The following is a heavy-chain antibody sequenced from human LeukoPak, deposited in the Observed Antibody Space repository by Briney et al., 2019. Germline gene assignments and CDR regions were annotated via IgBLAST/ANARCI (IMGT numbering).Heavy chain of an antibody. D-gene: IGHD2-2*01. CDR3: ARAGQCIVVVPAAMSRVDY. CDR1: GFTFSSYA. V-gene: IGHV3-7*01. J-gene: IGHJ4*02. Sequence: GGSLRLSCAASGFTFSSYAMSWVRQAPGKGLEWVANIKQDGSEKYYVDSVKGRFTISRDNAKNSLYLQMNSLRAEDTAVYYCARAGQCIVVVPAAMSRVDYWGQGTLVTVSS. CDR2: IKQDGSEK.